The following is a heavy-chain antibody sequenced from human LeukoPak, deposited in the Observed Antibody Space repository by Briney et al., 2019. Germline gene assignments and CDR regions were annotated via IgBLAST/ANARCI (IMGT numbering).Heavy chain of an antibody. Sequence: GESLKISCKGSGYRFTNYCIAWVRPMPGKGLELMGSIYPGDSDIRYSPSFQGQVTISADKSFTTAYLQWRSLKASDTAMYYCTRQGVYFSDSSAFSYWGQGTRVTVSS. CDR1: GYRFTNYC. J-gene: IGHJ4*02. V-gene: IGHV5-51*01. D-gene: IGHD3-22*01. CDR3: TRQGVYFSDSSAFSY. CDR2: IYPGDSDI.